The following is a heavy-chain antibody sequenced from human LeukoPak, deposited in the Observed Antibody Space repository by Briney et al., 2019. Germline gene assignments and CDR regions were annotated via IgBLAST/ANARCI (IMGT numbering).Heavy chain of an antibody. D-gene: IGHD3-10*01. CDR3: ARDGSGSYYPDY. Sequence: GGSLRLSCAASGFTFSSYWMHWVRQAPGKGLVWVSRINSDGSSTSYADSVKGRSTISRDNAKNTLYLQMNSLRAEDTAVYYCARDGSGSYYPDYWGQGTLVTVSS. CDR1: GFTFSSYW. V-gene: IGHV3-74*01. J-gene: IGHJ4*02. CDR2: INSDGSST.